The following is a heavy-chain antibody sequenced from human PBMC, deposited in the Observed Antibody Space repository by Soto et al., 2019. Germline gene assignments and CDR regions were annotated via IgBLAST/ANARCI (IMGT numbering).Heavy chain of an antibody. V-gene: IGHV3-53*02. J-gene: IGHJ6*02. CDR1: GFTGNSNY. CDR2: TNTGGTT. Sequence: EVQVLATGGGLIQPGGSLRLSCAASGFTGNSNYMSWVRQAPGEGLQWVSITNTGGTTYYADSVKGRFTVSRDNSKNTLYFQMNRVKAKGTAVYYCAKGAGFILAVWPQGTTVSVPS. D-gene: IGHD1-26*01. CDR3: AKGAGFILAV.